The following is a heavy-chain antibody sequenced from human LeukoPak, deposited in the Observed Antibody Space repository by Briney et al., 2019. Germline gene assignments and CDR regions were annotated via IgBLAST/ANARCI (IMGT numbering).Heavy chain of an antibody. V-gene: IGHV4-39*01. CDR2: IYYSGST. CDR1: GGSTSSCSYY. Sequence: KPSETLSLTFTVSGGSTSSCSYYWGWIRQPPGKGLEWIGSIYYSGSTYYNPSLKSRATISVDTSKNQLSLKLSSVTATDTAVYYCARLDYGDHDDWGQGTLVTVSS. CDR3: ARLDYGDHDD. D-gene: IGHD4-17*01. J-gene: IGHJ4*02.